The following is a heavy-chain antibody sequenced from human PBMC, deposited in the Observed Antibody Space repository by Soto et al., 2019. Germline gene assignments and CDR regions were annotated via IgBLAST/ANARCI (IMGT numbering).Heavy chain of an antibody. V-gene: IGHV2-5*02. CDR1: GFSLTTSGVG. CDR2: IYWDDDK. CDR3: AHRVLRAVFGLVTTTAIYFDF. J-gene: IGHJ4*02. D-gene: IGHD3-3*01. Sequence: QITLNESGPPVVKPTETLTLTCTFSGFSLTTSGVGVGWVRQSPGKAPEWLAFIYWDDDKRYSTSLKSRLTITKDTFKNQVVLTMANVDPADTATYYCAHRVLRAVFGLVTTTAIYFDFWGQGTPVVVSS.